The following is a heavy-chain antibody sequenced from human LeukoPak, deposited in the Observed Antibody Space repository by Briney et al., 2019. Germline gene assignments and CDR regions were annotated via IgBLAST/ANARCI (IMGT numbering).Heavy chain of an antibody. CDR2: IWHDGSDR. D-gene: IGHD5-18*01. CDR1: GFTFNDRA. V-gene: IGHV3-33*01. CDR3: GRVLDTAGIAY. J-gene: IGHJ4*02. Sequence: GGSLRLSCAASGFTFNDRAMHWVRQAPGRGLEWVAIIWHDGSDRYYADSVKGRFSTSRDNSKNMLYLQMNSLRAEDAAVYYCGRVLDTAGIAYWGQGTLVTVSS.